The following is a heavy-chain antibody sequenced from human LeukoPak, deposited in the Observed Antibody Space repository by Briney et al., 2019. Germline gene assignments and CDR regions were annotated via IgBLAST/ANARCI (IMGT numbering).Heavy chain of an antibody. J-gene: IGHJ6*02. D-gene: IGHD6-19*01. V-gene: IGHV3-30*18. CDR3: AKDYLRIAVAPNYGMDV. Sequence: GRSLRLSCAASGFTFSTYGMHWVHQAPGKGLEWVAVISYDGSNKYYADSVKGRFTISRDNSKNTLYLQMNSLRAEDTAVYYCAKDYLRIAVAPNYGMDVWGQGTTVTVSS. CDR1: GFTFSTYG. CDR2: ISYDGSNK.